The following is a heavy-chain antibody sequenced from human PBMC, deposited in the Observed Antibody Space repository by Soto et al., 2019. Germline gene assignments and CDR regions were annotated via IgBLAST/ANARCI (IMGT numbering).Heavy chain of an antibody. CDR2: IKEDGRET. CDR3: ARSQYRLEFWSGWDFDL. J-gene: IGHJ4*02. V-gene: IGHV3-7*01. D-gene: IGHD3-3*01. CDR1: GFTFTRHW. Sequence: VQLVESGGGLVRPGGSLRLSCAASGFTFTRHWMTWVRQAPGKGLEWVANIKEDGRETFYLDSVKGRFNISRDNTKNSLFLQMNSVRVEDTAVYYCARSQYRLEFWSGWDFDLLGQGMLLTVSS.